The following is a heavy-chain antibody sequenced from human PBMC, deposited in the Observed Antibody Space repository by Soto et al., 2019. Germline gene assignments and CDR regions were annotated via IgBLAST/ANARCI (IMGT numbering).Heavy chain of an antibody. CDR1: GFRIDEYA. D-gene: IGHD2-2*01. V-gene: IGHV3-9*01. Sequence: EVQLVESGGGFVQPGRFLRLSCAASGFRIDEYAMHWVRQAPAKCQEWVSGIGWNRGIVGKGNSVKGRFTTSRDNAKNSVKLQMNSLRAEDTALYYRVKLFCSRTKIIAYSYLDVWVKWTTDNVS. CDR3: VKLFCSRTKIIAYSYLDV. J-gene: IGHJ6*03. CDR2: IGWNRGIV.